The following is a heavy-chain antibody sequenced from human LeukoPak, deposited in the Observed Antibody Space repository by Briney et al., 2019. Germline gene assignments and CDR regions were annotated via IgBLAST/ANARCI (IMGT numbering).Heavy chain of an antibody. D-gene: IGHD2-2*01. CDR1: GGSITSHY. CDR2: IYYSRTT. CDR3: ARFSSVCDETSCYLTY. J-gene: IGHJ4*01. V-gene: IGHV4-59*11. Sequence: SETLSLTCSVSGGSITSHYWSWIRQPPGKGLELIGHIYYSRTTTYNPSLKGRVTISLDPSKNQFSLELTSLTATDTAVYYCARFSSVCDETSCYLTYWGQGILVTVSS.